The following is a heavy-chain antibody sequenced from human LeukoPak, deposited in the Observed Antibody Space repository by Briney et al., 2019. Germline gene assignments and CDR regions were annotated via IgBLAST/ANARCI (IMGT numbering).Heavy chain of an antibody. J-gene: IGHJ5*02. CDR3: ARRCSTSCYTGWFDP. Sequence: SETLSLTCTVSGGSISSYYWSWIRQPPGKGLEWIGYIYYSGSTNYNPSLKSRVTISVDTSKNQFSLKLSSVTAADTAVYYCARRCSTSCYTGWFDPWGQGTLVTVSS. CDR2: IYYSGST. D-gene: IGHD2-2*02. V-gene: IGHV4-59*01. CDR1: GGSISSYY.